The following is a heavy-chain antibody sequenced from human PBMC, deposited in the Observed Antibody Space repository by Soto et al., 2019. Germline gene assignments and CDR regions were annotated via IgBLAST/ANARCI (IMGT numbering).Heavy chain of an antibody. CDR3: ARQRRDFDY. CDR1: GGSISTYY. J-gene: IGHJ4*02. CDR2: IFSSGST. Sequence: SETLSLTCTVSGGSISTYYWSWIRQPPGKGLEWIGYIFSSGSTNYNPSLKSRVTISVNTSKNQFSLNLNSVTAADTAVYYCARQRRDFDYWGQGSLVTVSS. V-gene: IGHV4-59*08.